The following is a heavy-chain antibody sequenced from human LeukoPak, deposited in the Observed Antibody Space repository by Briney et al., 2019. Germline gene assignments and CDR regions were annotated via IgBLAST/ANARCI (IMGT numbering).Heavy chain of an antibody. Sequence: GGSLRLSCEASGFTFKLSAMNWVRQAPGKGLEWVSSITGFGTDTYYAGSVKGRFTVSRDNSKSTLYLQMNSLRAEDTAVYYCARDRGPYVAIGNNWLDPWGQGTLVTVSS. CDR3: ARDRGPYVAIGNNWLDP. V-gene: IGHV3-23*01. CDR1: GFTFKLSA. J-gene: IGHJ5*02. CDR2: ITGFGTDT. D-gene: IGHD3-10*02.